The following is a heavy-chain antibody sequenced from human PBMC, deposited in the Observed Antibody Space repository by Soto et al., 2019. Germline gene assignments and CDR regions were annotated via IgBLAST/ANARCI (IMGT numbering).Heavy chain of an antibody. Sequence: GESLKISCKGSGYSLTSYWISWVRQMPGKGLEWMGRIDPSDSYTNYSPSFQGHVTISADKSFSTAYLQWSSLKASDTAMYYCARRVSSSWYSDWFDPWGQGTLVTVSS. CDR1: GYSLTSYW. D-gene: IGHD6-13*01. V-gene: IGHV5-10-1*01. CDR3: ARRVSSSWYSDWFDP. J-gene: IGHJ5*02. CDR2: IDPSDSYT.